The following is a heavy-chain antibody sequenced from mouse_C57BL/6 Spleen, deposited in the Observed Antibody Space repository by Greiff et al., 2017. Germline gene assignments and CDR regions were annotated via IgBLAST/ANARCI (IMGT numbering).Heavy chain of an antibody. CDR2: ISSGSSTI. CDR1: GFTFSDYG. J-gene: IGHJ3*01. CDR3: ARGYGNWFAY. V-gene: IGHV5-17*01. D-gene: IGHD2-10*02. Sequence: DVMLVESGGGLVKPGGSLKLSCAASGFTFSDYGMHWVRQAPEKGLEWVAYISSGSSTIYYADTVKGRFTISRDNAKNTLFLQMTSLRSEDTAMYYCARGYGNWFAYWGQGTLVTVSA.